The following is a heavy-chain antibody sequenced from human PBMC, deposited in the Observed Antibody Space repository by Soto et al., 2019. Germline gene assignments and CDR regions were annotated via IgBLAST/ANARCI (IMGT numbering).Heavy chain of an antibody. V-gene: IGHV3-30*18. CDR1: GFTFSSYG. Sequence: GGSLRLSCAASGFTFSSYGMHWVRQAPGKGLEWVAVISYDGSNKYYADSVKGRFTISRDNSKNTLYLQMNSLRAEDTAVYYCAKEFDLWGRGTLVTAPQ. CDR2: ISYDGSNK. CDR3: AKEFDL. J-gene: IGHJ2*01.